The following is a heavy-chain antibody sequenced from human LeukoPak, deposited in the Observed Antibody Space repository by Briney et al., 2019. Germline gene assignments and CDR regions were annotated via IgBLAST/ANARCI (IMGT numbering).Heavy chain of an antibody. J-gene: IGHJ3*02. V-gene: IGHV4-59*01. D-gene: IGHD1-26*01. CDR3: ARVGGIVGAYAFDI. CDR2: IYYSGST. CDR1: GSSINSYY. Sequence: SETPSLTCTVSGSSINSYYWSWIRQPPGKGLEWIGYIYYSGSTNYNPSLKSRVTISADRFKNQLSLKLSSVTAADTAVYFCARVGGIVGAYAFDIWGQGTIVTVSS.